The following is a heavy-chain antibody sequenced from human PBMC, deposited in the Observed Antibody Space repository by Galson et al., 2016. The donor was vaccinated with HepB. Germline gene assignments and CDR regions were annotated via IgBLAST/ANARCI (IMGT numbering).Heavy chain of an antibody. J-gene: IGHJ6*02. CDR3: ARDRDAFMASYYYYGMDV. CDR1: GYTFTSYY. V-gene: IGHV1-46*01. Sequence: SVKVSCKASGYTFTSYYVNWVRQAPGQGLEWMGAINPSGGGPTYAQKFQGRVTLIRDTSTSTTYMELSSLRSEDTAVYFCARDRDAFMASYYYYGMDVWGQGTTVTVSS. D-gene: IGHD3-3*02. CDR2: INPSGGGP.